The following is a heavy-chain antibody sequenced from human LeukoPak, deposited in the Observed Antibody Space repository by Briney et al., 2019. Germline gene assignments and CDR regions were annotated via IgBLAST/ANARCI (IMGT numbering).Heavy chain of an antibody. V-gene: IGHV4-38-2*02. D-gene: IGHD3-10*01. CDR2: IYHSGST. J-gene: IGHJ4*02. Sequence: SETLSLTCAVSGYSISSGYYWGWIRQPPGKGLEWIGSIYHSGSTYYNPSLKSRVTISVDTSKNQFSLKLSSVTSADTAVYYCAREHTSGTRGLDYWGRGTLGHVSS. CDR3: AREHTSGTRGLDY. CDR1: GYSISSGYY.